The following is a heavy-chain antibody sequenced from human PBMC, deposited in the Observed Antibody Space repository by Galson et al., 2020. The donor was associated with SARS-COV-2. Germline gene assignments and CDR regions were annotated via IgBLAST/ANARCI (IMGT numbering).Heavy chain of an antibody. Sequence: SQTLSLTCAVSDYSVSSDYYWGWVRQPPGKGLEWIGIMHHSGGTYYNPSLKSRVTISVDTSNNQVSLKLTSVTAADTAVYYCARQVNSYYYMDVWGKGTTVTISS. V-gene: IGHV4-38-2*01. CDR2: MHHSGGT. CDR3: ARQVNSYYYMDV. CDR1: DYSVSSDYY. J-gene: IGHJ6*03.